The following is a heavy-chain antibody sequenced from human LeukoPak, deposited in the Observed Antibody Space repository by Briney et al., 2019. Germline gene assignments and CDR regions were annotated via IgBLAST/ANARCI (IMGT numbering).Heavy chain of an antibody. CDR3: AKDLYGSGSYQIRLFDY. Sequence: GGSLRLSCAASGFTFSSYWMSWVRQAPGKGLEWVAFIRYDGSNKFYADSVKGRFTISRDNSKNTLYLQMNSLRAEDTAVYYCAKDLYGSGSYQIRLFDYWGQGTLVTVSS. CDR1: GFTFSSYW. CDR2: IRYDGSNK. J-gene: IGHJ4*02. D-gene: IGHD3-10*01. V-gene: IGHV3-30*02.